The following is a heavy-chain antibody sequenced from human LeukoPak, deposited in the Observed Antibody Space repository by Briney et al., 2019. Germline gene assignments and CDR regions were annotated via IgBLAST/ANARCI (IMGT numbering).Heavy chain of an antibody. CDR1: GFTFHDYA. CDR3: AKDYGYDSSGYYDY. V-gene: IGHV3-9*01. Sequence: GGSLRLSCAASGFTFHDYAMQWVRQAPGKGGEWVSGISWNSGSIVYEDSVKGRFTISRDNAKNSLYLQMNSLRAEDTALYYCAKDYGYDSSGYYDYWGQGTLVTVSS. J-gene: IGHJ4*02. D-gene: IGHD3-22*01. CDR2: ISWNSGSI.